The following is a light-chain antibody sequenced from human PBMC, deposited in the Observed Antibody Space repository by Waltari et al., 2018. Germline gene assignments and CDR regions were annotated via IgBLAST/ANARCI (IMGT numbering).Light chain of an antibody. CDR1: SHDVGNYDL. Sequence: QSALTQPASVSGSPGQSITISYTGTSHDVGNYDLVSWYQQHPGKAPKLIIYEVTKRPSGFSNRFSGSKSGNTASGTISGLHTEYEGDYYCCSYSGDLSFGVVFGGGTKLTVL. J-gene: IGLJ2*01. V-gene: IGLV2-23*02. CDR2: EVT. CDR3: CSYSGDLSFGVV.